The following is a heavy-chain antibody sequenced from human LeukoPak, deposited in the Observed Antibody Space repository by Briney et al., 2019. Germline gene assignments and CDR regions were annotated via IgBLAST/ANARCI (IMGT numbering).Heavy chain of an antibody. J-gene: IGHJ4*02. Sequence: GGSLRLSCAASGFTFSSYAMAWVRQSPGKGLEWVSCITGDGEYTYHTDSVKGRFTISGDNSKNTLYVQMNSLRAEDTAVYYCAKGTLGSCSGGSCYPLDYWGQGTLVTVSS. CDR3: AKGTLGSCSGGSCYPLDY. CDR2: ITGDGEYT. D-gene: IGHD2-15*01. V-gene: IGHV3-23*01. CDR1: GFTFSSYA.